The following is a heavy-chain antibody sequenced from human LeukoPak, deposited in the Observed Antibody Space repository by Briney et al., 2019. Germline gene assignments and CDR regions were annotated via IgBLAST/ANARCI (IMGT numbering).Heavy chain of an antibody. CDR2: ISSSSGFI. J-gene: IGHJ4*02. D-gene: IGHD3-10*01. CDR1: GFTFSTYS. CDR3: ARDISYGSAW. Sequence: GGSLRLSCAASGFTFSTYSMHWVCQAPGKGLEWVSSISSSSGFIYYADSVKGRFTISRDNAKNSLYLQMSSLRAEDTAVYYCARDISYGSAWWGQGTLVTVFS. V-gene: IGHV3-21*01.